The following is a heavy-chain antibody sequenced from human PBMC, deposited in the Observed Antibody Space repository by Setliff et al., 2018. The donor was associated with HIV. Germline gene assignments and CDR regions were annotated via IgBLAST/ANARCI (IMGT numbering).Heavy chain of an antibody. V-gene: IGHV3-11*01. D-gene: IGHD4-17*01. Sequence: PVGSLRLSCAVSGFFFSGHYMSWIRQAPGKGLEWVSYISFSGNTIYYRDSVRGRFTIARDNARNSLYLQMNSLKADDTAVYYCARAKIGPAGDRTYYYGMDVWGQGTTVTVSS. CDR1: GFFFSGHY. CDR2: ISFSGNTI. J-gene: IGHJ6*02. CDR3: ARAKIGPAGDRTYYYGMDV.